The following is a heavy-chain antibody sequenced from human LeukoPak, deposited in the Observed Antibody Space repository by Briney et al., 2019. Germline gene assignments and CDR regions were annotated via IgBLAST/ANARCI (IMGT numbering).Heavy chain of an antibody. CDR1: GGSVSSGSYY. D-gene: IGHD5-18*01. CDR2: IYYSGST. V-gene: IGHV4-61*01. CDR3: ARSRGYSYYFDY. Sequence: SETLSLTCTASGGSVSSGSYYWSWIRQPPGKGLEWIGYIYYSGSTNYNPSLKSRVTISVDTSKNQFSLKLSSVTAADTAVYYCARSRGYSYYFDYWGQGTLVTVSS. J-gene: IGHJ4*02.